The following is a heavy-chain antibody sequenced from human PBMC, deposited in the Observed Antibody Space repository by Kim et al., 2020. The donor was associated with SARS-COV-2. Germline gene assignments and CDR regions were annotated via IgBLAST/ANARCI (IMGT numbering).Heavy chain of an antibody. CDR2: ISQSGNS. J-gene: IGHJ4*02. CDR3: ARVAYSPGRRREFDH. D-gene: IGHD2-21*01. CDR1: GGPFSGYY. V-gene: IGHV4-34*01. Sequence: SETLSLTCAVYGGPFSGYYWGWIRQPPGKGLEWIGEISQSGNSNYDPSLKSRVTISVDTSKNQFSLKMDSVTAADTAVYYCARVAYSPGRRREFDHWGQG.